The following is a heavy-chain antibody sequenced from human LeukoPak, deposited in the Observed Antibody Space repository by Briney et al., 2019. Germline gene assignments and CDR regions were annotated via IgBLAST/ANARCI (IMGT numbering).Heavy chain of an antibody. J-gene: IGHJ4*02. V-gene: IGHV1-8*01. Sequence: ASVKVSCKASGYTFTSYDINWVRQATGQGLEWMGWMNPNSGNTGYAQKFQGRVAMTRNTSISTAYMELSSLRSEDTAVYYCARKVLKYSPLKWRRGYYFDYWGQGTLVTVSS. CDR1: GYTFTSYD. CDR3: ARKVLKYSPLKWRRGYYFDY. CDR2: MNPNSGNT. D-gene: IGHD5-18*01.